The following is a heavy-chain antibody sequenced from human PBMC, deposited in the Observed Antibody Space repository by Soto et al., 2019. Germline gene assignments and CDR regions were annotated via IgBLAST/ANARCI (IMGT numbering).Heavy chain of an antibody. CDR1: GGSISSSSYY. V-gene: IGHV4-39*01. CDR2: IYYSGST. D-gene: IGHD3-10*01. CDR3: ARGTYYYGSGSYSWFDP. Sequence: ETLSLTCTVSGGSISSSSYYWGWIRQPPGKGLEWIGSIYYSGSTYYNPSLKSRVTISVDTSKNQFSLKLSSVTAADTAVYYCARGTYYYGSGSYSWFDPWGQGTLVTVSS. J-gene: IGHJ5*02.